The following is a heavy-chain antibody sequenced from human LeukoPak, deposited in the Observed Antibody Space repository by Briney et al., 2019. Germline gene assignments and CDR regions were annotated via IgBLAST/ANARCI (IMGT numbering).Heavy chain of an antibody. CDR1: GLTFSSYA. J-gene: IGHJ1*01. CDR3: ATFGEAMIAVVLVEH. D-gene: IGHD3-22*01. CDR2: ISGSGGST. Sequence: GGSLRLSCAASGLTFSSYAMSWVRQAPGRGLEWVSGISGSGGSTYYADSVKGRFTISRDNSKNTLYLQMNSLRAEDTAVYYCATFGEAMIAVVLVEHWGQGTLVTVSS. V-gene: IGHV3-23*01.